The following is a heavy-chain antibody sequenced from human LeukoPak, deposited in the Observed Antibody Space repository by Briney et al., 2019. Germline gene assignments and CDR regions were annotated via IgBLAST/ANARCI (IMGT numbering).Heavy chain of an antibody. CDR2: INAGNGST. Sequence: ASVKVSCKASGYTFTSYAMHWVRQAPGQRLEWMGWINAGNGSTKYSQEFQGRVTITRDTSASTVYMELSSLRSEDTAVYYCAREGYYDSSGYYNWFDPWGQGTLVTVSS. D-gene: IGHD3-22*01. CDR3: AREGYYDSSGYYNWFDP. J-gene: IGHJ5*02. CDR1: GYTFTSYA. V-gene: IGHV1-3*03.